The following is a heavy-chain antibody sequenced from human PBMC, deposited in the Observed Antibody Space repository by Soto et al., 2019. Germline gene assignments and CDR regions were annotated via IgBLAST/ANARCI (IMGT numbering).Heavy chain of an antibody. CDR2: IKQDGSEK. CDR3: ARDSVLMVYAMFDY. J-gene: IGHJ4*02. D-gene: IGHD2-8*01. V-gene: IGHV3-7*01. CDR1: GFTFSSYW. Sequence: GGSLRLSCAASGFTFSSYWMSWVRQAPGKGLEWVANIKQDGSEKYYVDSVKGRFTISRDNAKNSLYLQMNSLRAEDTAVYYCARDSVLMVYAMFDYWGQGTLVTVSS.